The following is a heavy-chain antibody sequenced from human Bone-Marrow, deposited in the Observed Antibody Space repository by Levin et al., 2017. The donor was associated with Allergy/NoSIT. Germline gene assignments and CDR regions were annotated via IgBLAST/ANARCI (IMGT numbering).Heavy chain of an antibody. CDR1: GGSLTNGDYY. J-gene: IGHJ4*02. V-gene: IGHV4-30-4*01. D-gene: IGHD3-16*02. Sequence: SETLSLTCAVSGGSLTNGDYYWSWIRQSPGKGLEWIGYIYYSGSTYYNPSLKSRVLISIDTSENQFSLKLKSVTAADTAVYFCARAAYYEFVWGSYRFFDHWGQGALVTVSS. CDR3: ARAAYYEFVWGSYRFFDH. CDR2: IYYSGST.